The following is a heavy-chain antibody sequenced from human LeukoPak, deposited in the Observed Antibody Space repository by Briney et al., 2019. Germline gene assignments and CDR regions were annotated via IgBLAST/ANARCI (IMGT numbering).Heavy chain of an antibody. D-gene: IGHD3-22*01. CDR1: GYTLTELS. CDR3: ARDRADYYDSSGYSDY. V-gene: IGHV1-24*01. J-gene: IGHJ4*02. CDR2: FDPEDGET. Sequence: ASVKVSCKVSGYTLTELSMHWVRQAPGKGLEWMGGFDPEDGETIYAQKFQGRVTMTEDTSTSTAYMELRSLRSDDTAVYYCARDRADYYDSSGYSDYWGQGTLVTVSS.